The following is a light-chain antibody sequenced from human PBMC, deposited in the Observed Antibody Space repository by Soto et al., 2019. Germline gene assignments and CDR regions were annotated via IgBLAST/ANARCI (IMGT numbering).Light chain of an antibody. CDR1: RSVISKF. J-gene: IGKJ1*01. CDR2: PAS. V-gene: IGKV3-20*01. Sequence: EIVLTQSPGTLSLSPGESAALSCRASRSVISKFLAWYQQKPDQAPRLLIYPASNRATGIPERFSGSGSGTDFTLAIRRLEPEDFAVYYCPQFGYSPRTLGQGTKVDIK. CDR3: PQFGYSPRT.